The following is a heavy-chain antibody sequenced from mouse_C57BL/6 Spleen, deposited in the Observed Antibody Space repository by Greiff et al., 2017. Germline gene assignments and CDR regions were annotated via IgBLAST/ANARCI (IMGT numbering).Heavy chain of an antibody. V-gene: IGHV5-17*01. Sequence: EVKLVESGGGLVKPGGSLKLSCAASGFTFSDYGMHWVRQAPEQGLEWVAYISSGSSTIYYADTLKGRFTISRDNATNTPFLQLTSLRSEDTAMYYCARDTTADYWGQGTTLTVSS. D-gene: IGHD1-2*01. CDR2: ISSGSSTI. CDR3: ARDTTADY. CDR1: GFTFSDYG. J-gene: IGHJ2*01.